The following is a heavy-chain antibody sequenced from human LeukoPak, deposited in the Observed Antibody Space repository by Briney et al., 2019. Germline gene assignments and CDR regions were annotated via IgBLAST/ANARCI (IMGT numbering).Heavy chain of an antibody. V-gene: IGHV4-38-2*02. CDR3: ARLYGNYQNYFDY. D-gene: IGHD1-7*01. CDR1: GYFITTGYY. J-gene: IGHJ4*02. Sequence: SETLSLTCSVSGYFITTGYYCGWIRQPPGKGLEWVGHMYYRGNTFYNPSLKSRVTISVDTSKNQFSLKLRSVTAADTAVYYCARLYGNYQNYFDYWGQGTLVTVSS. CDR2: MYYRGNT.